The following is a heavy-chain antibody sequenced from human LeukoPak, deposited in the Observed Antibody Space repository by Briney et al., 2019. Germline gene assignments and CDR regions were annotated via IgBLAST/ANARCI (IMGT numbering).Heavy chain of an antibody. CDR2: IDSRRNI. CDR1: YESISSSSHY. Sequence: SETLSLTCTVSYESISSSSHYWGWIRRPPGKGLEWIGSIDSRRNIHSNPSLDSRATISVKTAKNQFSLKLSSVPAADTALYYCARTKYYFDSSDYFFFDHWGQGILVTVSS. CDR3: ARTKYYFDSSDYFFFDH. V-gene: IGHV4-39*01. D-gene: IGHD3-22*01. J-gene: IGHJ5*02.